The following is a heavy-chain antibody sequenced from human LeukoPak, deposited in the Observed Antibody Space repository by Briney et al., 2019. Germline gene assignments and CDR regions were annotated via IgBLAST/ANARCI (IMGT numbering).Heavy chain of an antibody. D-gene: IGHD1-14*01. J-gene: IGHJ5*02. CDR2: INHSGST. CDR3: ARESSREPFDP. Sequence: PSETLSLTCAVYGGSFSGYYWSWIRQPPGKGLEWIGEINHSGSTNYNPSLKSRVTISVDTSKNQFSLKLSSVTAADTAVYYCARESSREPFDPCGQGTLVTVSS. CDR1: GGSFSGYY. V-gene: IGHV4-34*01.